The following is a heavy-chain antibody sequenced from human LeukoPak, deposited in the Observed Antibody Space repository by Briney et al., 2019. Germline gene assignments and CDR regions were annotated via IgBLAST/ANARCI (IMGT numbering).Heavy chain of an antibody. J-gene: IGHJ4*02. CDR3: AREYYYDSSGEFDY. CDR1: GYTFTSYA. CDR2: INAGNGNT. D-gene: IGHD3-22*01. V-gene: IGHV1-3*03. Sequence: ASGKLSCKASGYTFTSYAMHWVRQAPGQRLEWMGWINAGNGNTKYSQEFQGRVTITRDTSASTAYMELSSLRSEDMAVYYCAREYYYDSSGEFDYWGQGTLVTVSS.